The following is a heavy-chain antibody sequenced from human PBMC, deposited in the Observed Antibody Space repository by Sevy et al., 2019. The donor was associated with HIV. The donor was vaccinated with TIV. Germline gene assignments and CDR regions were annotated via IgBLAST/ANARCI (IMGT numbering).Heavy chain of an antibody. J-gene: IGHJ3*02. Sequence: ASVKVSCKASGYTFTCYGISWVRQAPGQGLEWIGWISAYNGNTNNAQMLQGRVTMTTDTSTSTAYMELRSLRSDDTAVYYCARFGAVVRGVIISDDAFDIWGQGTMVTVSS. V-gene: IGHV1-18*04. CDR2: ISAYNGNT. CDR3: ARFGAVVRGVIISDDAFDI. CDR1: GYTFTCYG. D-gene: IGHD3-10*01.